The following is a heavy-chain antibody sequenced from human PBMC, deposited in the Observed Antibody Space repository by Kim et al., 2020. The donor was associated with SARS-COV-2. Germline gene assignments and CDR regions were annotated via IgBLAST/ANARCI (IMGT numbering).Heavy chain of an antibody. V-gene: IGHV3-23*01. Sequence: STYYADSVKGRFTISRDNAKNTMYLQMNSLRAEDMAVYYSANLAVASFDYWGQGTLVTVSS. J-gene: IGHJ4*02. CDR3: ANLAVASFDY. D-gene: IGHD6-19*01. CDR2: ST.